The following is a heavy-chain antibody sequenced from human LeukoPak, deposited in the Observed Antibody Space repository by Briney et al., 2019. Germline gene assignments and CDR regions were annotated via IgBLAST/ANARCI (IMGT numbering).Heavy chain of an antibody. Sequence: GGSLRLSCAASGFTFSSYWMSWVRQAPGKGLEWEANMKYDGSEKYYVDSVKGRFTISRDNAKNSLYLQMNSLRAEDTAVYYCARDIEAAGLFLDYWGQGTLVTASS. J-gene: IGHJ4*02. CDR3: ARDIEAAGLFLDY. CDR1: GFTFSSYW. D-gene: IGHD6-13*01. CDR2: MKYDGSEK. V-gene: IGHV3-7*01.